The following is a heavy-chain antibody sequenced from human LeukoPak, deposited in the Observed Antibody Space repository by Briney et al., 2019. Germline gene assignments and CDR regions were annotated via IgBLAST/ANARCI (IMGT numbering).Heavy chain of an antibody. D-gene: IGHD2-8*01. Sequence: GALRLSCVASGFTFTTYSMNWVRLAPGKGLEWVSSISTTGDFIHYADSVKGRFTISRDNAKNSLYLQMNSLRAEDTAIYYCAGRDCTNGLCQFDYWGQGTLVTVSS. V-gene: IGHV3-21*01. CDR2: ISTTGDFI. CDR1: GFTFTTYS. CDR3: AGRDCTNGLCQFDY. J-gene: IGHJ4*02.